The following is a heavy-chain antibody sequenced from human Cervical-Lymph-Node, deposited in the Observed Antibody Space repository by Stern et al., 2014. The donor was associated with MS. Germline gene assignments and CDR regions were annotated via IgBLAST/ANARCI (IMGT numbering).Heavy chain of an antibody. V-gene: IGHV3-11*01. Sequence: DQLVESGGDLVKPGGSLRLSCAASGFTFSDYYMRWIRQAPGKGLEWVSYISSSGNTIYYADSVKGRFTISRDNAKNSLYLQMNSLRAEDTAVFYCARVGYTGYLVDYWGQGTLVTVSS. CDR1: GFTFSDYY. D-gene: IGHD5-12*01. CDR3: ARVGYTGYLVDY. J-gene: IGHJ4*02. CDR2: ISSSGNTI.